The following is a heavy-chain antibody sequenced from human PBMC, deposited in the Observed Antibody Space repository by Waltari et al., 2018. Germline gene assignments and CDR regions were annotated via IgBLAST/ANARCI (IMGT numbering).Heavy chain of an antibody. Sequence: QLQLQESGPGLVKPSETLSLTCTVSGGSISSSTLFWGWLRQPLGTGLEWIGSIYDSGTTNYNPALKSRVTISVDTSKNQFSLKVNSVTAADTAVYYCATHPPSQLGVVLNWFDPWGQGILVTVSS. D-gene: IGHD3-16*01. V-gene: IGHV4-39*01. CDR2: IYDSGTT. CDR3: ATHPPSQLGVVLNWFDP. J-gene: IGHJ5*02. CDR1: GGSISSSTLF.